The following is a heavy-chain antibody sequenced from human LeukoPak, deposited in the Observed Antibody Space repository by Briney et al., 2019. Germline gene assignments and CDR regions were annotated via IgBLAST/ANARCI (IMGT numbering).Heavy chain of an antibody. J-gene: IGHJ6*03. CDR2: IYYTGST. CDR3: ARVVYSGYHFRGAMDV. Sequence: SETLSRTCTISGGSISSYYWSWIRQPPGNVLEWMGYIYYTGSTNHTPSLKSRVTISVHTSKNQFSLKLSSVTAADTAVYYRARVVYSGYHFRGAMDVWGKGTTVTVSS. D-gene: IGHD5-12*01. CDR1: GGSISSYY. V-gene: IGHV4-59*01.